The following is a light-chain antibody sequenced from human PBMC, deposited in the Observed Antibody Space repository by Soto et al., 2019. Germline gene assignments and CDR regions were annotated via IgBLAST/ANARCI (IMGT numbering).Light chain of an antibody. CDR3: QQYNSYSQLT. CDR2: DAS. V-gene: IGKV1-5*01. J-gene: IGKJ4*01. CDR1: QSISSW. Sequence: DIQMTQSPSTLSASVGDRVTITCRASQSISSWLAWYQQKPGKAPNLLIYDASSLESGVPSRFSGSGSGTQFTLTISSLQPDDFASYYCQQYNSYSQLTFGGGTKVEIK.